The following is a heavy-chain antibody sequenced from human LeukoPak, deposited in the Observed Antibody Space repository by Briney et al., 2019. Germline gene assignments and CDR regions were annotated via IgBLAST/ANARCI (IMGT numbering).Heavy chain of an antibody. Sequence: PGRSLRLSCAASGFTFSTYAMHWVRQAPGKGLEWVAVTSYDGSNSYYADSVRGRFTISRDNSENTLYLQMDSLRTEDTAVYYCVRGGGSAYKYNAFDIWGQGTMVTGSS. J-gene: IGHJ3*02. D-gene: IGHD3-22*01. CDR3: VRGGGSAYKYNAFDI. V-gene: IGHV3-30*03. CDR1: GFTFSTYA. CDR2: TSYDGSNS.